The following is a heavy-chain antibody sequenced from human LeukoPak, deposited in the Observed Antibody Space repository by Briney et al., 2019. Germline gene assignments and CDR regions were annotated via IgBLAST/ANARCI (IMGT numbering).Heavy chain of an antibody. Sequence: SETLSLTCTVSGGSISSYYWGWIRQPPGKGLEWIGSIYYSGRTYYNPSLKSRVTISVDTSKNQFSLDLTSVTATDTAVYYCARLVGSCSTTSCSFDYWGQGTLVTVSS. J-gene: IGHJ4*02. CDR1: GGSISSYY. V-gene: IGHV4-39*01. CDR3: ARLVGSCSTTSCSFDY. D-gene: IGHD2-2*01. CDR2: IYYSGRT.